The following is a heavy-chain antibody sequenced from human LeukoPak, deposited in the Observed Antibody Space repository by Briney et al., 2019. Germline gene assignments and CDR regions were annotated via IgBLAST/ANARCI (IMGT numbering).Heavy chain of an antibody. CDR1: GYAFTGYY. CDR2: INPNSGGT. Sequence: GASVKVSCKSSGYAFTGYYMHWVRQAPGQGLEWMGWINPNSGGTNYAQKFQGRVTMTRDTSISTAYMELSRLRSDDTYVYYCARGIVGATTGDWGQGTLVTVSS. J-gene: IGHJ4*02. V-gene: IGHV1-2*02. D-gene: IGHD1-26*01. CDR3: ARGIVGATTGD.